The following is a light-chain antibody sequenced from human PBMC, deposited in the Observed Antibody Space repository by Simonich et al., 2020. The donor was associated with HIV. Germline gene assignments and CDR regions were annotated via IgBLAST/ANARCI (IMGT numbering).Light chain of an antibody. CDR3: QSYDSSNQV. CDR1: SGSIASNY. V-gene: IGLV6-57*03. J-gene: IGLJ3*02. Sequence: NFMLTQPHSVSESPGKTVTISCTRSSGSIASNYVQWYQQRPGSAPTTVIYEDNQRPSGVPVRFSGSIDSSSNSASLTISGLKTEDEADYSCQSYDSSNQVFGGGTKLTVL. CDR2: EDN.